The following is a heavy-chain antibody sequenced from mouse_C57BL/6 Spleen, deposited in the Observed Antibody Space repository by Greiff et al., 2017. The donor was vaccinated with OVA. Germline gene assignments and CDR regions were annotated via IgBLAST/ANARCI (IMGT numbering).Heavy chain of an antibody. CDR1: GYTFTSYW. CDR2: IYPGSGST. J-gene: IGHJ2*01. V-gene: IGHV1-55*01. Sequence: VQLQQPGAELVKPGASVKMSCKASGYTFTSYWITWVKQRPGQGLEWIGDIYPGSGSTNYNEKFKSKATLTVDTSSSTAYMQLSSLTSEDSAVYYCARRRGSSHLFDYWGQGTTLTVSS. CDR3: ARRRGSSHLFDY. D-gene: IGHD1-1*01.